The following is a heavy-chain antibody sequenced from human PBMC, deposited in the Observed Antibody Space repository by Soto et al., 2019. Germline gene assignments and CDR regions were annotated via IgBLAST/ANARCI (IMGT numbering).Heavy chain of an antibody. CDR1: GFTFNSYA. CDR3: ARGLMVRGSLDY. J-gene: IGHJ4*02. Sequence: QVQLVESGGGVVQPGRSLRLSCAASGFTFNSYAMHWVRQAPGKGLEWVAVISYDGSNKYYADSVKGRFTISRDNSKNTLYLQMNSLRAEDTAVYYCARGLMVRGSLDYWGQGTLVTVSS. V-gene: IGHV3-30-3*01. D-gene: IGHD3-10*01. CDR2: ISYDGSNK.